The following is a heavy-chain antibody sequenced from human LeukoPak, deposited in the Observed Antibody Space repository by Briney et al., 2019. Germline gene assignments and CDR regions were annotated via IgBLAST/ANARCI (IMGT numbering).Heavy chain of an antibody. CDR2: ISGSGGTT. CDR3: AKTTSSLWFGEFRGGANYFDY. Sequence: GSLRLSCTASGFNSNRFAVTWVRQAPGKGLEWVSAISGSGGTTHYADSVKGRLSISRDNSKNTLYLQLSRVRAEDTAVYYCAKTTSSLWFGEFRGGANYFDYWGQGALVTVSS. J-gene: IGHJ4*02. CDR1: GFNSNRFA. D-gene: IGHD3-10*01. V-gene: IGHV3-23*01.